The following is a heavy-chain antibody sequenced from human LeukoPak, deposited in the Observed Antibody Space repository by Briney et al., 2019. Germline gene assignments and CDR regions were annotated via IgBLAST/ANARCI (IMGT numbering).Heavy chain of an antibody. J-gene: IGHJ4*02. V-gene: IGHV3-64*02. D-gene: IGHD6-19*01. CDR3: ARDRSGAFDY. Sequence: GGSLRLSCAASGFSFSNYAMYWVRQAPGKGLESVAAISTKGGSTSYADSVKGRMTISRDDSKNTLFLQMGSLTTDDMGLYFCARDRSGAFDYWGQGTLVAVSS. CDR1: GFSFSNYA. CDR2: ISTKGGST.